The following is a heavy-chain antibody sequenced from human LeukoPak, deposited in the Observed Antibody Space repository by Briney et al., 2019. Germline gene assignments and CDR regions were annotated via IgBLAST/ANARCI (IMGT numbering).Heavy chain of an antibody. CDR2: INPNSGGT. CDR1: GYTFTGYY. CDR3: ARAVGYGSWSYSPYYYYGMDV. V-gene: IGHV1-2*02. Sequence: ASVKVSCMASGYTFTGYYMHWVRQAPGQGLEWMGWINPNSGGTNYAQKFQGRVTMTRDTSISTAYMELSRLRSDDTAVYYCARAVGYGSWSYSPYYYYGMDVWGQGTTVTVSS. D-gene: IGHD3-10*01. J-gene: IGHJ6*02.